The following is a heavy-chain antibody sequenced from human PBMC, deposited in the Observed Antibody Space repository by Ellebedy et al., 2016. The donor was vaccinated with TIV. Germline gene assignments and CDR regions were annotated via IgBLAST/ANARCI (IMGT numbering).Heavy chain of an antibody. D-gene: IGHD2-21*01. J-gene: IGHJ6*02. Sequence: GGSLRLSCAVSGFNVSTNYMTWVRQAPGRGLEWVSILNSGGATDYADSVKGRFIISRDDVKNTLHLQMYGLRAEDTAVYYCARERRYCGNECYLYYYYGMDVWGQGTTVTVAS. V-gene: IGHV3-66*01. CDR2: LNSGGAT. CDR3: ARERRYCGNECYLYYYYGMDV. CDR1: GFNVSTNY.